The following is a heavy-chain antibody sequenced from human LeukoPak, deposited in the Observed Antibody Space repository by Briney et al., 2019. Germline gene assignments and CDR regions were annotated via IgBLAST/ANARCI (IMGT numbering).Heavy chain of an antibody. CDR2: IIPIFGTA. CDR1: GGTFSSYA. D-gene: IGHD3-16*01. Sequence: SVKVSCXASGGTFSSYAISWVRLAPGQGLEWMGRIIPIFGTANYAQKFQGRVTITTDESTSTAYMELSSLRSEDTAVYYCARDQRRYDYVWGSYFGFDYWGQGTLVTVSS. V-gene: IGHV1-69*05. J-gene: IGHJ4*02. CDR3: ARDQRRYDYVWGSYFGFDY.